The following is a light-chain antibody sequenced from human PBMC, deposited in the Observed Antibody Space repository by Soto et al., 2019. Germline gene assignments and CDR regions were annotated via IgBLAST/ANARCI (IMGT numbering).Light chain of an antibody. Sequence: DIQMTQSPSSLSASVGDRVSITCRASQSISRYLNWYQQKPGKAPKLLIYAASTLQSGVPSRFSGSGSGTDFTLTISCLQSEDFAVYYCQQYNNWPPKYTFDQGTKVDIK. V-gene: IGKV1-39*01. J-gene: IGKJ2*01. CDR3: QQYNNWPPKYT. CDR2: AAS. CDR1: QSISRY.